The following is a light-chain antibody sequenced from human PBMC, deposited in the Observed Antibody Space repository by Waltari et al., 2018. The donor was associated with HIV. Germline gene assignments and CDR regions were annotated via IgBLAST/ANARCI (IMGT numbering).Light chain of an antibody. V-gene: IGLV1-44*01. J-gene: IGLJ3*02. CDR3: AAWDDSLNAWV. CDR2: SNN. CDR1: SSNIGSNI. Sequence: QSVLTQPPSASGPPGQRVRISCSGSSSNIGSNIVNWYQQLPGTAPKLLIYSNNQRPSGVPDRFSGSKSGTSASLAISGLQSEDEADYYCAAWDDSLNAWVFGGGTKLTVL.